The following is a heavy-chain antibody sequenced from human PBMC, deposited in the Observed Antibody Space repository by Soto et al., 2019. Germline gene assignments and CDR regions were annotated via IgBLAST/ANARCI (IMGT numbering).Heavy chain of an antibody. CDR2: INPNSGGT. Sequence: ASVKVSCKASGYTFTGYYMHWVRQAPGQGLEWMGWINPNSGGTNYAQKFQGWVTMTRDTSISTAYMELSRLRSDDTAVYYCARVVPRYCSGCICSVYFDYWGQGTLVTVSS. J-gene: IGHJ4*02. CDR3: ARVVPRYCSGCICSVYFDY. CDR1: GYTFTGYY. D-gene: IGHD2-15*01. V-gene: IGHV1-2*04.